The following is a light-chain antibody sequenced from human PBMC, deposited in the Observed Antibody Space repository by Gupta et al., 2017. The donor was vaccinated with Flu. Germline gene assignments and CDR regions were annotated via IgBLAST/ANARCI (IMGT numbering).Light chain of an antibody. Sequence: PDTLSVLPGDRAPLSCKASESVRSNLAWFQQKRGQAPRLLIYGASTRATGIPARFSGSGSGTEFTLTISSLQSDDFSFYDCLRYSKWPQTFGQGTKVEIK. J-gene: IGKJ1*01. CDR3: LRYSKWPQT. CDR2: GAS. V-gene: IGKV3-15*01. CDR1: ESVRSN.